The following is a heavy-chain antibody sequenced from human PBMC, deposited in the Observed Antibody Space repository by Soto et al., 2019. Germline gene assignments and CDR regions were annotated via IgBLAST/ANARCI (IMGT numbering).Heavy chain of an antibody. CDR3: VRATYFSDSSGYTRCLDY. CDR1: GFTLRYHY. V-gene: IGHV3-72*01. J-gene: IGHJ4*02. Sequence: PGGSLRLSCAGSGFTLRYHYIDWVRQAPGKGLEWVGRSRDKPQGYSTAYAASVKGRFTASRDESKNSAYLQMNSLKTEDTAVYYCVRATYFSDSSGYTRCLDYWGQGTLVTVSS. D-gene: IGHD3-22*01. CDR2: SRDKPQGYST.